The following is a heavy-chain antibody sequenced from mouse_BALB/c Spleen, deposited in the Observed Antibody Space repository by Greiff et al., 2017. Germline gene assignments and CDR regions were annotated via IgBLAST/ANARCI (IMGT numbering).Heavy chain of an antibody. CDR3: ASYGNYAMDY. CDR1: GYSITSDYA. J-gene: IGHJ4*01. D-gene: IGHD2-1*01. V-gene: IGHV3-2*02. CDR2: ISYSGST. Sequence: VQLKESGPGLVKPSQSLSLTCTVTGYSITSDYAWNWIRQFPGNKLEWMGYISYSGSTSYNPSLKSRISITRDTSKNQFFLQLNSVTTEDTATYYCASYGNYAMDYWGQGTSVTVSS.